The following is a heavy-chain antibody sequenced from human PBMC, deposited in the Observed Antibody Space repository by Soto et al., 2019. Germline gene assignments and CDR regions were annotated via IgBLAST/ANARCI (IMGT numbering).Heavy chain of an antibody. CDR3: ARAYYDFWTSYHYGMDV. CDR2: IYQSGST. V-gene: IGHV4-30-2*01. D-gene: IGHD3-3*01. J-gene: IGHJ6*02. CDR1: GVSISSDGYS. Sequence: QLQLQESGSGLVKPSQTLSLTCAVSGVSISSDGYSWSWIRQPPGKGLEWIGFIYQSGSTYYNPSRKSRGTMSVDRSKSQVSLNLTSVTAADTAVYYCARAYYDFWTSYHYGMDVWGQGTTVTVSS.